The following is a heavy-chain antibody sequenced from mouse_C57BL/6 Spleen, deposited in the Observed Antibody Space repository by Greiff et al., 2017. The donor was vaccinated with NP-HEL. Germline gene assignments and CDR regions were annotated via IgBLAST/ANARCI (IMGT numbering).Heavy chain of an antibody. Sequence: DVKLVESGGGLVKPGGSLKLSCAASGFTFSDYGMHWVRQAPEKGLEWVAYISSGSSTIYYADTVKGRFTISRDNAKNTLFLQMTSLRSEDTAMYYCASYYSNFYWYFDVWGTGTTVTVSS. CDR3: ASYYSNFYWYFDV. J-gene: IGHJ1*03. V-gene: IGHV5-17*01. CDR2: ISSGSSTI. CDR1: GFTFSDYG. D-gene: IGHD2-5*01.